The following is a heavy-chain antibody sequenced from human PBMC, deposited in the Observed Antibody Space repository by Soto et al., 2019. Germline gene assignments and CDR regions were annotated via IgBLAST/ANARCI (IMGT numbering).Heavy chain of an antibody. Sequence: SETLSLTCTFSVVSISNYYWSCIRHPAGKGLEWIGRIYTSGNTNYNPSLKGRVTMSVDMSKNQFSLKLSSVAAADTAVYYCARDDNGDHGRAFEPWGQGTLVNVSS. D-gene: IGHD4-17*01. CDR2: IYTSGNT. J-gene: IGHJ5*02. CDR1: VVSISNYY. V-gene: IGHV4-4*07. CDR3: ARDDNGDHGRAFEP.